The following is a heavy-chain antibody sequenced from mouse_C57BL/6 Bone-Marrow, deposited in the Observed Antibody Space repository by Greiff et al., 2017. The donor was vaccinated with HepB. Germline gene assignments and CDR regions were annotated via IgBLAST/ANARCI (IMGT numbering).Heavy chain of an antibody. CDR2: IYPGDGDT. CDR1: GYAFSSSW. CDR3: ALDPSGSLFAY. V-gene: IGHV1-82*01. Sequence: ESGPELVKPGASVKISCKASGYAFSSSWMNWVKQRPGKGLEWIGRIYPGDGDTNYNGKFKGKATLTADKSSSTAYMQLSSLTSEDSAVYFCALDPSGSLFAYWGQGTLVTVSA. D-gene: IGHD1-1*01. J-gene: IGHJ3*01.